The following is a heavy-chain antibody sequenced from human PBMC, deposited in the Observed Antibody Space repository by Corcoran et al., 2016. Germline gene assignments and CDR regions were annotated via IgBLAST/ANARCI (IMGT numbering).Heavy chain of an antibody. CDR1: GGTFSSYA. CDR3: ARDLARYCSGGSSYSSFDY. V-gene: IGHV1-69*06. CDR2: IIPIFGTA. J-gene: IGHJ4*02. D-gene: IGHD2-15*01. Sequence: QVQLVQSGAEVKKPGSSVKVSCKASGGTFSSYAISWVRQAPGQGLEWMGGIIPIFGTANYARKFQGRVTITADKSTSTAYMELSSLRSEDTAVYYCARDLARYCSGGSSYSSFDYWGQGTLVTVSS.